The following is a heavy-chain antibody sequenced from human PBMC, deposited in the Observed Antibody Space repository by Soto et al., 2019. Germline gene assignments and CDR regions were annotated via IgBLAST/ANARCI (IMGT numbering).Heavy chain of an antibody. CDR1: GFTFSSYA. CDR3: AKDSGGYSGYANDY. V-gene: IGHV3-23*01. J-gene: IGHJ4*02. D-gene: IGHD5-12*01. CDR2: ISSSGGST. Sequence: EVQLLESGGGLVQPGGSLRLSCAASGFTFSSYAMSWVRQAPGKGLQWVSAISSSGGSTYYADSVKALFTISGHKAKKTLYLQMNSLRAEDTAVYYCAKDSGGYSGYANDYWGQGTLVTVSS.